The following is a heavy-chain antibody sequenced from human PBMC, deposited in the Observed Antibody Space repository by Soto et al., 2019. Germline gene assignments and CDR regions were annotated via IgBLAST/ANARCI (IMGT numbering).Heavy chain of an antibody. V-gene: IGHV3-23*01. CDR3: ANDPVPGLLWSTIMNWFDP. CDR1: GFTFSSYA. CDR2: ISGSGGST. Sequence: PGGSLRLSCAASGFTFSSYAMSWVRQAPGKGLEWVSAISGSGGSTYYADSVKGRFTISRDNSKNTLYLQMNSLRAEDTAVYYCANDPVPGLLWSTIMNWFDPWGQGTLGTVPS. D-gene: IGHD2-2*01. J-gene: IGHJ5*02.